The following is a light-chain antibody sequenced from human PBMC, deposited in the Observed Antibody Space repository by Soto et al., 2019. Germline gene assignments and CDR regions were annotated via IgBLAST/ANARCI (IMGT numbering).Light chain of an antibody. CDR1: GSNVGASYD. Sequence: PSVSGAPGQTITMSCTRSGSNVGASYDVHWYQVLPGAGPRLLIYKNNNRPSGVPDRFSGSKSGTSASLAITGLRAEDEADYYCQSYDNILSGPLFGGGTKLTVL. J-gene: IGLJ3*02. V-gene: IGLV1-40*01. CDR2: KNN. CDR3: QSYDNILSGPL.